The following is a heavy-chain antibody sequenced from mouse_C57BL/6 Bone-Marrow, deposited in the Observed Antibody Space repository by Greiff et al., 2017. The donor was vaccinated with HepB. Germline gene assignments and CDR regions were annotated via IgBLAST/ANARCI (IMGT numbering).Heavy chain of an antibody. Sequence: EVKLVESGGGLVKPGGSLKLSCAASGFTFSSYAMSWVRQTPEKRLEWVATISDGGSYTYYPDNVKGRFTISRDNAKNNLYLQMSHLKSEDTAMYYCASKAQFTTVVAPYAMDYWGQGTSVTVSS. CDR3: ASKAQFTTVVAPYAMDY. D-gene: IGHD1-1*01. J-gene: IGHJ4*01. V-gene: IGHV5-4*03. CDR2: ISDGGSYT. CDR1: GFTFSSYA.